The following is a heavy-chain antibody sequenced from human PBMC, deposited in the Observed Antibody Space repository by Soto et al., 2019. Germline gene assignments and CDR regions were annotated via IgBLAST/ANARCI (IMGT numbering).Heavy chain of an antibody. J-gene: IGHJ6*02. V-gene: IGHV1-69*13. CDR1: GGTFSSYA. CDR2: IIPIFGTA. Sequence: SVKVSCKASGGTFSSYAISWVRQAPGQVLEWMGGIIPIFGTANYAQMFQGRVTITADESTSTAYMELSSLRSEDTAVYYCALYSSSWYDYYYGMDVWGQGTTVTVSS. D-gene: IGHD6-13*01. CDR3: ALYSSSWYDYYYGMDV.